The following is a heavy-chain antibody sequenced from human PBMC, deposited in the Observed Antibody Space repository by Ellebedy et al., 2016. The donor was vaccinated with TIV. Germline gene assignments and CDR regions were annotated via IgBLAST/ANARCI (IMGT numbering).Heavy chain of an antibody. CDR2: IWLYGSKE. CDR1: GVSFSRSG. D-gene: IGHD3-9*01. V-gene: IGHV3-33*01. J-gene: IGHJ4*02. CDR3: ARDKQTGYIDY. Sequence: SLKISCAASGVSFSRSGMHWRRQAPGKGLELVAMIWLYGSKEYYADSVKGRFTISRDNSKNTLYMQMNSLRAEDTAVYYCARDKQTGYIDYWGQGVLVTVSS.